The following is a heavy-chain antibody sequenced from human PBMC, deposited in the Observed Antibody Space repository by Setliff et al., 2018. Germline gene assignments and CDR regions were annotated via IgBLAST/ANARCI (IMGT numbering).Heavy chain of an antibody. V-gene: IGHV3-23*01. CDR2: ISGSGGST. CDR3: ARGTGARMTTVTPIDY. CDR1: GFTFSSYA. Sequence: GGSLRLSCAASGFTFSSYAMSWVRQAPGKGLEWVSAISGSGGSTYYADSVKGRFTISRDNSKNTLYLQMNSLRAEDTAVYYCARGTGARMTTVTPIDYWGQGTLVTVSS. D-gene: IGHD4-17*01. J-gene: IGHJ4*02.